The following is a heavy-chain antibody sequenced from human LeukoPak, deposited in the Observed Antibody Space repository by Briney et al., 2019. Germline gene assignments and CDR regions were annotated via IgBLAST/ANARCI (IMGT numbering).Heavy chain of an antibody. Sequence: SETLSLTCSVSGDSISGYYWSWIRQPLGKGLEWIGYIYYSGSTNYTPSLRSRVTISVDTSKNHFTLKLSSVTAADTAVYYCARHSCSGGSCSFNYWGQGTLVTVSS. J-gene: IGHJ4*02. CDR3: ARHSCSGGSCSFNY. CDR2: IYYSGST. D-gene: IGHD2-15*01. V-gene: IGHV4-59*08. CDR1: GDSISGYY.